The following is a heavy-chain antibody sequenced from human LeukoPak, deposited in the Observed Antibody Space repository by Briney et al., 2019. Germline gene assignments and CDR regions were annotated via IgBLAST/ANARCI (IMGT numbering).Heavy chain of an antibody. CDR3: AREVRNWFDP. V-gene: IGHV4-59*11. CDR2: IYYNGST. CDR1: GGSISSHY. J-gene: IGHJ5*02. Sequence: SETLSLTCTVSGGSISSHYWSWIRQPPGKGLEWIGYIYYNGSTNYNPSLKSRVTISVDTSKNQFSLKLSSVTAADTAVYYCAREVRNWFDPWGQGTLVTVSS.